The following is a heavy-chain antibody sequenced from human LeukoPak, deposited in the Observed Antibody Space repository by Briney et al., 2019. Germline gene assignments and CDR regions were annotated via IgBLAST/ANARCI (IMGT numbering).Heavy chain of an antibody. V-gene: IGHV4-34*01. Sequence: SETLSLTCAVYGGSFSGYYWSWIRQPPGKGLEWIGEINHSGSTNYNPSLKSRVTISVDTSKNQFSLKLSSVTAADTAVYYCARDHIVVVTGGYNWFDPWGQGTLVTVSS. CDR3: ARDHIVVVTGGYNWFDP. CDR1: GGSFSGYY. J-gene: IGHJ5*02. CDR2: INHSGST. D-gene: IGHD2-21*02.